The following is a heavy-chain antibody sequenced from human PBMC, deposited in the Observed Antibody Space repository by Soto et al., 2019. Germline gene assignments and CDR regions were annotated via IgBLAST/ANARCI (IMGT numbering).Heavy chain of an antibody. CDR1: GFTFDDYA. V-gene: IGHV3-9*01. D-gene: IGHD5-12*01. CDR3: VKDKSSMATMTCDY. CDR2: ISWNSGSI. Sequence: GGSLRLSFVISGFTFDDYAMHRVRQAPGGGLNWVASISWNSGSIGHGESVKGRFTISRDNAKNTLYLQMNSLKPEDTALYYCVKDKSSMATMTCDYWGQGAVVTVSS. J-gene: IGHJ4*02.